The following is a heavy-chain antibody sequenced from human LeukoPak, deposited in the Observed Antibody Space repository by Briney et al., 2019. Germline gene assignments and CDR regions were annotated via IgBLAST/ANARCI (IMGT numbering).Heavy chain of an antibody. V-gene: IGHV4-34*01. D-gene: IGHD3-9*01. J-gene: IGHJ5*02. CDR1: GGSFSGYY. CDR3: ARGRERLRYFDWLPRYNWFDP. Sequence: PSETLSLTCAVYGGSFSGYYWSWIRQPPGKGLEWIGGINHSGSTNYNPSLKSRVTISVDTSKNQFSLKLSSVTAADTAVYYCARGRERLRYFDWLPRYNWFDPWGQGTLVTVSS. CDR2: INHSGST.